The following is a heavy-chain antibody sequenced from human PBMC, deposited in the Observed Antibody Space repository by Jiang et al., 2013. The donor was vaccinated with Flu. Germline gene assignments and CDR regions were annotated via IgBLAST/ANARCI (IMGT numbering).Heavy chain of an antibody. CDR3: ARCRTTGDRYFDY. V-gene: IGHV4-39*07. CDR1: GGSISTSIYS. CDR2: IYYSGST. J-gene: IGHJ4*02. D-gene: IGHD7-27*01. Sequence: GPGLVKPSETLSLTCTVSGGSISTSIYSWGWIRQPPGQGLEWIGNIYYSGSTYYNPSLKSRVTISVDTSMNQFSLKLSSVTAADTAVYYCARCRTTGDRYFDYWGQGTLVTVSS.